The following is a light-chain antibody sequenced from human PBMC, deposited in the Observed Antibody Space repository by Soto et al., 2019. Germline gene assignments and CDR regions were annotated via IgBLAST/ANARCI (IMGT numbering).Light chain of an antibody. CDR1: QSISHY. V-gene: IGKV3-11*01. Sequence: DIVLTQSPATLSLSPGERANLSCRASQSISHYLAWYKQKPGQSPRLLIYDASNRATDIPVRFSGSGSGTDFTLTISSLDPEDFAVYYCQHRSSWPWTFGQGTRVEVK. CDR2: DAS. J-gene: IGKJ1*01. CDR3: QHRSSWPWT.